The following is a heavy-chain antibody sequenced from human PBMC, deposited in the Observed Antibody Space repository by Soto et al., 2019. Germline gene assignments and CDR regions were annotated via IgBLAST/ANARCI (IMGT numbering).Heavy chain of an antibody. CDR1: GGSISSSSYY. CDR3: ARLKTGYSGYGLFLYCYYGMDV. V-gene: IGHV4-39*01. CDR2: IYYSGST. Sequence: SETLSLTCTVSGGSISSSSYYWGWIRQPPGKGLEWIGSIYYSGSTYYNPSLKSRVTISVDTSKNQFSLKLSSVTAADTAVYYCARLKTGYSGYGLFLYCYYGMDVWGQGTTVTVSS. J-gene: IGHJ6*02. D-gene: IGHD5-12*01.